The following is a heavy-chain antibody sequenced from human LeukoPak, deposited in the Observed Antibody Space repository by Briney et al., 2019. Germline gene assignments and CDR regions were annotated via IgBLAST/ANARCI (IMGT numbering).Heavy chain of an antibody. J-gene: IGHJ3*02. Sequence: GASVKVSCKASGYTFTGYYMHWVRQAPGQGLEWMGWINPNSGGTNYAQKFQGRVTMTRDTSISTAYMELSRLRSDDTAVYYCAGSDYAAWAALDIWGQGTMVTVSS. CDR2: INPNSGGT. CDR3: AGSDYAAWAALDI. V-gene: IGHV1-2*02. D-gene: IGHD4-17*01. CDR1: GYTFTGYY.